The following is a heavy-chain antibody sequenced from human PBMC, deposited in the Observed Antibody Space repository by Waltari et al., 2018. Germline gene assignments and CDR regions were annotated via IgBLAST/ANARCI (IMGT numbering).Heavy chain of an antibody. D-gene: IGHD3-16*02. CDR3: AKDYMGDYVWGSYRLGAFDI. CDR1: GFTFSSYA. Sequence: EVQLLESGGGLVQPGGSLRLSCAASGFTFSSYAMSWVRQAPGKGLEWVSAISGSGGSTYYADSVKGRFTISRDNSKNTLYLQMNSLRAEDTAVYYCAKDYMGDYVWGSYRLGAFDIWGQGTMVTVSS. CDR2: ISGSGGST. V-gene: IGHV3-23*01. J-gene: IGHJ3*02.